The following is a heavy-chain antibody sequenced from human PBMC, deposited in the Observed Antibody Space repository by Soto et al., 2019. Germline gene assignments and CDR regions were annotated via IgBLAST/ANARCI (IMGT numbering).Heavy chain of an antibody. J-gene: IGHJ3*02. CDR2: ISSSSSYI. CDR1: GFTFSSYS. Sequence: GGSLRLSCAASGFTFSSYSMNWVRQAPGKGLEWVSSISSSSSYIYYADSVKGRFTISRDNAKNSLYLQMNSLRAEDTAVYYCARDGGYCTNGVCYRVDAFDIWGQGTMVTVSS. V-gene: IGHV3-21*01. CDR3: ARDGGYCTNGVCYRVDAFDI. D-gene: IGHD2-8*01.